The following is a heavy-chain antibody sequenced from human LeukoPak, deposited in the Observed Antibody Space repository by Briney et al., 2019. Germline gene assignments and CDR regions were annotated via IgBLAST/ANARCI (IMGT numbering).Heavy chain of an antibody. CDR1: GFTFSSYG. CDR3: ALPRLSLDY. Sequence: GGSLRLSCAASGFTFSSYGMHWVRQAPGKGLEWVAVISYDGSNKYYADSVKGRFTISRDNSKNTLYLQMNSLRAEDTAVYYRALPRLSLDYWGQGTLVTVSS. D-gene: IGHD3-16*02. V-gene: IGHV3-30*03. CDR2: ISYDGSNK. J-gene: IGHJ4*02.